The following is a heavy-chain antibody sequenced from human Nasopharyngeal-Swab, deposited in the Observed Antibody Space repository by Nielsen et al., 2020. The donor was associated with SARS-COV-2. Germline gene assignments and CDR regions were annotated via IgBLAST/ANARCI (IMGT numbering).Heavy chain of an antibody. CDR1: GFTFNIYA. D-gene: IGHD3-10*01. V-gene: IGHV3-23*01. J-gene: IGHJ3*02. CDR3: AKDDVVRGDAFDI. CDR2: ISASGGST. Sequence: GESLPISCIASGFTFNIYAMAWVRRTPGRGLQWVSGISASGGSTYYTDSVKGRFAVSRDNSRNTLYLQMHSLRVEDTALYYCAKDDVVRGDAFDIWGQGTMVTVSS.